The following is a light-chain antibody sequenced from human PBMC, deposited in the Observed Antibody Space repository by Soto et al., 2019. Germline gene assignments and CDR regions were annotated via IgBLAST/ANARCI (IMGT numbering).Light chain of an antibody. V-gene: IGKV3-20*01. J-gene: IGKJ4*01. CDR3: QQYDSSPLT. CDR2: GAS. Sequence: EIVLTQSPGTLSLSPGERATLSCRASQSVSSSFLAWYQQKPGQAPRLLIYGASSRATGIPDRFSGSGSGTDFTFTISRLEPEDVAVYQQYDSSPLTFGGGTKVEIK. CDR1: QSVSSSF.